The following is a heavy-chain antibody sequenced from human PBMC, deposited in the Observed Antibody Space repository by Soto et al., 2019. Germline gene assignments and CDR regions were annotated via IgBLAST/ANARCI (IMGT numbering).Heavy chain of an antibody. Sequence: QVQLVESGGGVVQPGRSLRLSCAASGFTFSDYAMHWVRQAPGKGLEWVAVISYDGSNKFYADSVKGRFTISRDSSESTLFLQMNSLRADDAAGYYCARDRGYSGYDSVDYWGQGTLVIVSS. V-gene: IGHV3-30-3*01. CDR3: ARDRGYSGYDSVDY. CDR1: GFTFSDYA. D-gene: IGHD5-12*01. CDR2: ISYDGSNK. J-gene: IGHJ4*02.